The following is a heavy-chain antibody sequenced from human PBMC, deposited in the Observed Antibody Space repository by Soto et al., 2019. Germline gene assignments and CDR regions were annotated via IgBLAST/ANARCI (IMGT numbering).Heavy chain of an antibody. D-gene: IGHD2-2*01. V-gene: IGHV4-34*01. CDR1: GGSFSGYY. CDR2: INHSGST. J-gene: IGHJ5*02. Sequence: SETLSLTCAVYGGSFSGYYWSWIRQPPGKGLEWIGEINHSGSTNYNPSLKSRVTISVDTSKNQFSLKLSSVTAADTAVYYCALVPAAMGNWFDPWGQGTLVTVSS. CDR3: ALVPAAMGNWFDP.